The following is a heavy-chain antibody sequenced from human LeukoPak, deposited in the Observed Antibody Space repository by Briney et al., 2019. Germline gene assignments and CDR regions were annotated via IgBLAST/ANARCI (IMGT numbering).Heavy chain of an antibody. D-gene: IGHD7-27*01. V-gene: IGHV4-39*01. Sequence: PSETLSLTCTVSGGSISSSSYYWGWIRQPPGKGLEWIGSIYYSGSTYYNPSLKSRVTISVDTSKNQFSLKLSSVTAADTAVYYCARGAGDDLDYWGQGTLVSVSS. J-gene: IGHJ4*02. CDR3: ARGAGDDLDY. CDR1: GGSISSSSYY. CDR2: IYYSGST.